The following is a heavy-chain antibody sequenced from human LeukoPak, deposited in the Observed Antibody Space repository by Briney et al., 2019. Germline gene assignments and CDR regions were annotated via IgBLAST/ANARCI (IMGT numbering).Heavy chain of an antibody. J-gene: IGHJ4*02. CDR1: GYTFTSYG. Sequence: GASVKVSCKASGYTFTSYGISWVRQAPGQGLEWMGWISAYNGNTNYAQKLQGRVTMTTDTSTSTGYMEVRSLRSDDTAVYYCARARITIFGVVITHFDYWGQGTLVTVSS. D-gene: IGHD3-3*01. CDR2: ISAYNGNT. CDR3: ARARITIFGVVITHFDY. V-gene: IGHV1-18*01.